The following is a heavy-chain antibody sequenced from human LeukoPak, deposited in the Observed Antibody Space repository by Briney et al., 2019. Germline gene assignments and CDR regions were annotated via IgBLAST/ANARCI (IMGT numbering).Heavy chain of an antibody. Sequence: ASVKVSCKASGYTFTSYGISWVRQAPGQGLEWMGWISAYNGNTNYAQKLQGRVNMTTDTSTSTAYMELRSLRSDDTAVYYCAREYCSSTSCFGDAFDIWGQGTMVTVSS. J-gene: IGHJ3*02. CDR3: AREYCSSTSCFGDAFDI. CDR2: ISAYNGNT. D-gene: IGHD2-2*01. CDR1: GYTFTSYG. V-gene: IGHV1-18*01.